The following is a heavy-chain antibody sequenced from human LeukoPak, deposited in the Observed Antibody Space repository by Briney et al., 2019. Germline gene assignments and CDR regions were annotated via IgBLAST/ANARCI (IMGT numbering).Heavy chain of an antibody. D-gene: IGHD5-12*01. J-gene: IGHJ4*02. CDR1: GFTFSSYS. Sequence: GGSLRLSCAASGFTFSSYSMNWVRQAPGKGLEWVSSISSSSSYIYYADSVKGRFTISRDNAKNSLCLQMNSLRAEDTAVYYCARVRYSGYDPFDYWGQGTLVTVSS. V-gene: IGHV3-21*01. CDR3: ARVRYSGYDPFDY. CDR2: ISSSSSYI.